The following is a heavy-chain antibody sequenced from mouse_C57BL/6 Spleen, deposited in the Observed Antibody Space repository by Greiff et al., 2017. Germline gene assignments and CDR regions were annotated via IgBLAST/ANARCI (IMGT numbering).Heavy chain of an antibody. V-gene: IGHV1-4*01. CDR2: INPSSGYT. Sequence: VQLQESGAELARPGASVKMSCKASGYTFTSYTMHWVKQRPGQGLEWIGYINPSSGYTKYNQKFKDKATLTADKSSSTAYMQLSSLTSEDSAVYYCARRDTRDAMDYWGQGTSVTVSS. CDR3: ARRDTRDAMDY. CDR1: GYTFTSYT. J-gene: IGHJ4*01. D-gene: IGHD3-3*01.